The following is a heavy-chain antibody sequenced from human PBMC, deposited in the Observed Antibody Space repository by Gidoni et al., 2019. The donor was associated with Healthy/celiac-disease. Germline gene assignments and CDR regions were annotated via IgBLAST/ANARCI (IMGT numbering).Heavy chain of an antibody. CDR2: INPSGGST. V-gene: IGHV1-46*01. Sequence: QVQLVQSGAEVKKPGASVKVSCKASGYTFTSYYMHWVRQAPGQGLEWMGIINPSGGSTSYAQKFQGRVTMTRDTSTSTVYMELSSLRSEDTAVYYCARGHYYDSSGDGAFDIWGQGTMVTVSS. CDR1: GYTFTSYY. CDR3: ARGHYYDSSGDGAFDI. D-gene: IGHD3-22*01. J-gene: IGHJ3*02.